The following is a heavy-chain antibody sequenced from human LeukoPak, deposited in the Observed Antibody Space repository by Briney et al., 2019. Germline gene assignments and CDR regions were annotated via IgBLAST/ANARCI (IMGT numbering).Heavy chain of an antibody. D-gene: IGHD1-14*01. CDR1: GGSFSGYY. J-gene: IGHJ3*01. V-gene: IGHV4-34*01. CDR2: INHSGST. CDR3: ARGSDRNYVWNHSGMGV. Sequence: SETLSLTCAVYGGSFSGYYWSWIRQPPGKGLEWIGEINHSGSTNYNPSLKSRVTTSVDTSKNQFSLKLSSVTAADTAVYYCARGSDRNYVWNHSGMGVCGQGTQVT.